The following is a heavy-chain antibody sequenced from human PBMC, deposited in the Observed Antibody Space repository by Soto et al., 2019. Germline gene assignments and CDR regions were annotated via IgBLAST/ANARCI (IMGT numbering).Heavy chain of an antibody. J-gene: IGHJ4*02. CDR1: GGSISSGGYS. CDR3: ASMRGGYDSSGYEY. Sequence: QLQLQESGSGLVKPSQTLSLTCAVSGGSISSGGYSWSWIRQPPGKGLEWIGYIYHSGSTYYNPSLKSRVTTSVDRSKNQFSLKLSSVTAADTAVYYCASMRGGYDSSGYEYWGQGTLVTVSS. CDR2: IYHSGST. D-gene: IGHD3-22*01. V-gene: IGHV4-30-2*01.